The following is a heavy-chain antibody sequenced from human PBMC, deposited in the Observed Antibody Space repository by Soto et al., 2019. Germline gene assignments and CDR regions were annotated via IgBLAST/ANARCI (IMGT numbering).Heavy chain of an antibody. CDR3: ARGRLPSRIAARNWFDP. D-gene: IGHD6-6*01. CDR2: MNPNSGNT. J-gene: IGHJ5*02. V-gene: IGHV1-8*01. Sequence: GASVKVSCKASGYTFTSYDINWVRQATGQGLEWMGWMNPNSGNTGYAQKFQGRVTMTRNTSISTAYMELSSLRSEDTAVYYCARGRLPSRIAARNWFDPWGQGTLVTVSS. CDR1: GYTFTSYD.